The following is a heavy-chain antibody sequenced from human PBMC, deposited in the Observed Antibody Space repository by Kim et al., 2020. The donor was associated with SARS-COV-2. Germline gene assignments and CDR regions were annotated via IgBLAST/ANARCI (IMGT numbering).Heavy chain of an antibody. CDR2: NN. D-gene: IGHD2-8*02. CDR3: ARDAGLGPGY. Sequence: NNYYADCVKGRFTISRDNSKNTLYLQMNSLRAEETAVYYCARDAGLGPGYWGQGTLVTVSS. V-gene: IGHV3-33*01. J-gene: IGHJ4*02.